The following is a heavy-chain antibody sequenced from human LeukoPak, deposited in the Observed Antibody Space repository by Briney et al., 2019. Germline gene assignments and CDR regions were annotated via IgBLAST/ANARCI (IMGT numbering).Heavy chain of an antibody. CDR3: ARRGGGYCSSTSCRKFNWFDP. CDR1: GGSFSGYY. CDR2: INHSGST. Sequence: SETLSLTCAVYGGSFSGYYWSWIRQPPGKGLEWIGEINHSGSTNYNPSLKSRVTISVDTSKNQFSLKLSSVTAADTAAYYCARRGGGYCSSTSCRKFNWFDPWGQGTLVTVSS. J-gene: IGHJ5*02. D-gene: IGHD2-2*01. V-gene: IGHV4-34*01.